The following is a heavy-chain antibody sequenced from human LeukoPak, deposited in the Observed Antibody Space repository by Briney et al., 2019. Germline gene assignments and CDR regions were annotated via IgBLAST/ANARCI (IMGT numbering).Heavy chain of an antibody. D-gene: IGHD3-9*01. CDR1: GYTFTSYG. V-gene: IGHV1-18*01. CDR3: ARDGEYYDILTGYTDY. Sequence: ASVKVSCKASGYTFTSYGISWVRQAPGQGLEWMGWISAYNGNTNYAQKLQGRVTMTTDTSTSTAYMELRSLRSDDTAVYYCARDGEYYDILTGYTDYWGQGTLDTVSS. CDR2: ISAYNGNT. J-gene: IGHJ4*02.